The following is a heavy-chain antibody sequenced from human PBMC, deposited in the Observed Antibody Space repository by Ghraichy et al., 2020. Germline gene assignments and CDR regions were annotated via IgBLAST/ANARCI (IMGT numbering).Heavy chain of an antibody. V-gene: IGHV1-18*01. Sequence: ASVKVSCKASGYSFITYGISWVRQAPGQGLEWMGWISPHTGNTNYPQNLQGRVTMTTDTSTSTAYMELRSLRSDDTALYYCARDGSSSGHYYYGMDVWGQGTTVTVSS. CDR3: ARDGSSSGHYYYGMDV. D-gene: IGHD6-6*01. CDR1: GYSFITYG. J-gene: IGHJ6*02. CDR2: ISPHTGNT.